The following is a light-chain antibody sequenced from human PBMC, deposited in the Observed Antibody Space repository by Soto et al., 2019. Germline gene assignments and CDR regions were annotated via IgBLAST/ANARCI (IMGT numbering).Light chain of an antibody. Sequence: QSVLTQPPSASGPPGQRVTISCSTSSSNLGDNTVNWYQQVPGTAPKLLIYSYDQRPSGVPDRFSGSKSGTSASLAISGLQSEGEADYYCAAWDASLDGYVFGTGNKVTVL. CDR3: AAWDASLDGYV. CDR1: SSNLGDNT. J-gene: IGLJ1*01. V-gene: IGLV1-44*01. CDR2: SYD.